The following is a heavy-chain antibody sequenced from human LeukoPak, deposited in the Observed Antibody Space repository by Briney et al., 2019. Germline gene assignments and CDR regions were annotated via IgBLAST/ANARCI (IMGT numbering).Heavy chain of an antibody. CDR2: INSDGVYI. CDR1: GFPFNRYS. V-gene: IGHV3-21*01. CDR3: ARDTPYYDILTGGYYMDV. Sequence: GGSLRLSCAASGFPFNRYSMNWVRQAPGKGLEWVSSINSDGVYIYYADSMRGRFSISRDNAKNSLYLQMNSLRAEDTAVYYCARDTPYYDILTGGYYMDVWGKGTTVTISS. D-gene: IGHD3-9*01. J-gene: IGHJ6*03.